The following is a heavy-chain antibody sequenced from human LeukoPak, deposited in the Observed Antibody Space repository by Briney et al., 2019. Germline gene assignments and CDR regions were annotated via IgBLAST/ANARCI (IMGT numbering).Heavy chain of an antibody. Sequence: GGSLRLSCSASGFTFSSYALHWVRQAPGKGLEWVSSISSTGTYIYYTDSVKGQFTISRDIANSLLYLQMNSLRADDTAVYYCARDLDYSTGFDYWGQGTLVTVSS. CDR3: ARDLDYSTGFDY. D-gene: IGHD4-11*01. J-gene: IGHJ4*02. CDR1: GFTFSSYA. V-gene: IGHV3-21*01. CDR2: ISSTGTYI.